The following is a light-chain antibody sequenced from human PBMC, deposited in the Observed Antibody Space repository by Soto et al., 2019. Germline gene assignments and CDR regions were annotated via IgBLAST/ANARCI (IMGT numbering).Light chain of an antibody. Sequence: EIVLTQSPGTLSLSPGERATLSCRSSQSVSSYLLWYQQKPGQAPRLLIYDTSNRATGIPARLSGSGSGTDFTLTISSLEPEDFAVYYCQQRLNWPPITFGQGTRLGIK. V-gene: IGKV3-11*01. J-gene: IGKJ5*01. CDR2: DTS. CDR1: QSVSSY. CDR3: QQRLNWPPIT.